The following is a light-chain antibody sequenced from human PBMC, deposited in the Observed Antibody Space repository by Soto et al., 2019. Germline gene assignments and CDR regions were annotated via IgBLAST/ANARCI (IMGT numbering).Light chain of an antibody. Sequence: VMTQSPVTLSVSPGERATLSCRASQSVSTNIAWYQHKPGQAPRFLIYGASTRATGIPARFSGSGSGTEFSLTISSLQSEDSAVYYCQQYNDLVTFGGGTKVEIK. CDR1: QSVSTN. V-gene: IGKV3-15*01. J-gene: IGKJ4*01. CDR2: GAS. CDR3: QQYNDLVT.